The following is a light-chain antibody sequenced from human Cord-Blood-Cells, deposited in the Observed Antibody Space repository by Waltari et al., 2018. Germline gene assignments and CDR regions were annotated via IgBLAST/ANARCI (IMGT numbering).Light chain of an antibody. Sequence: SALTQPASVSGSPGLSITIPCNVPSSDVAGYHYISWYQQPPGKDPKIMIYDVSNRPSGVSNRFSGSKSGNTASLTISGLQAEDEADYYCSSYTSSSTLVVGGGTKLTVL. CDR3: SSYTSSSTLV. CDR1: SSDVAGYHY. CDR2: DVS. V-gene: IGLV2-14*01. J-gene: IGLJ2*01.